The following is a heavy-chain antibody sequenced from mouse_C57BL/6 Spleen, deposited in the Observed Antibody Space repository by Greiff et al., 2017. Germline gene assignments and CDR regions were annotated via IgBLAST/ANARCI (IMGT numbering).Heavy chain of an antibody. D-gene: IGHD1-1*01. CDR1: GYTFTDYY. J-gene: IGHJ2*01. CDR2: IYPGSGNT. Sequence: VQLQQSGAELVRPGASVKLSCKASGYTFTDYYINWVKQRPGQGLEWIARIYPGSGNTYYNEKFKGKATLTAEKSSSTAYMQLSSLTSEDSAVYFCAREDYYGSPDYWGQGTTLTVSS. CDR3: AREDYYGSPDY. V-gene: IGHV1-76*01.